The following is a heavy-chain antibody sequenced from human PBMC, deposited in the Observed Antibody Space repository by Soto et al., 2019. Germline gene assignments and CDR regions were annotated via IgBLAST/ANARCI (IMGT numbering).Heavy chain of an antibody. CDR3: ASDGGSYHFPYFDY. CDR1: GFTFSSYW. D-gene: IGHD1-26*01. V-gene: IGHV3-74*01. CDR2: INSDGSST. Sequence: GGSLRLSCAASGFTFSSYWMHWVRQAPGKGLVWVSRINSDGSSTSYADSVKGRFTISRDNAKNTLYLQLNSLRAEDTAVYYCASDGGSYHFPYFDYWGQGTLVTVSS. J-gene: IGHJ4*02.